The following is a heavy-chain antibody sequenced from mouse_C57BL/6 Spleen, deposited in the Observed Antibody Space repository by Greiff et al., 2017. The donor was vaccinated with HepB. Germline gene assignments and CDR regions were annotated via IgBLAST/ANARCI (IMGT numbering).Heavy chain of an antibody. CDR2: ISSGGSYT. CDR3: ARHVTTVVGRYFDV. Sequence: DVKLVESGGDLVKPGGSLKLSCAASGFTFSSYGMSWVRQTPDKRLEWVATISSGGSYTYYPDSVKGRFTISRDNAKNTLYLQMSSLKSEDTAMYYCARHVTTVVGRYFDVWGTGTTVTVSS. CDR1: GFTFSSYG. V-gene: IGHV5-6*02. D-gene: IGHD1-1*01. J-gene: IGHJ1*03.